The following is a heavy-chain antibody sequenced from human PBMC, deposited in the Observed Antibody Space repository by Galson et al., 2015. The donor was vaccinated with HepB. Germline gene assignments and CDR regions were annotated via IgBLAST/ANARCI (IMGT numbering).Heavy chain of an antibody. CDR3: ARARRQYDILTGYYFGGYYFDY. Sequence: SLRLSCAASGFTFSTYWMSWVCQAPGKGLEWVANIKQDGTEKDYVDSVKGRFTVSRDNAKKSLYLQLNSLRAEDTAVYYCARARRQYDILTGYYFGGYYFDYWGQGTLVTVSS. CDR1: GFTFSTYW. V-gene: IGHV3-7*04. CDR2: IKQDGTEK. D-gene: IGHD3-9*01. J-gene: IGHJ4*02.